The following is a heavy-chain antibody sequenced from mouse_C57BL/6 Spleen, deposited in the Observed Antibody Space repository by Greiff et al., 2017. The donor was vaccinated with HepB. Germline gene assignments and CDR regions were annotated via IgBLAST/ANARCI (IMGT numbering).Heavy chain of an antibody. CDR1: GFTFSDYG. V-gene: IGHV5-17*01. CDR2: ISSGSSTI. J-gene: IGHJ4*01. CDR3: ARMVTEVEYYAMDC. Sequence: EVLLVESGGGLVKPGASLKLSCAASGFTFSDYGMHWVRQAPEQGLEWVAYISSGSSTIYYADTVKGRFTISRDNATNTLFLQMTSLRSEDTAMYYCARMVTEVEYYAMDCWGQGASVTVYS. D-gene: IGHD2-2*01.